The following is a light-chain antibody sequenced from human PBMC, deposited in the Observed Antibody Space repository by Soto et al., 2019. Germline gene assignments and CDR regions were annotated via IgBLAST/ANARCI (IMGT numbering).Light chain of an antibody. J-gene: IGKJ1*01. CDR2: AAS. CDR1: QSISSY. V-gene: IGKV1-39*01. CDR3: QQSYSTS. Sequence: DIQMTQSPSSLSASVGDRVTITCRASQSISSYLNWYQQKPGKAPKLLIYAASSLQSGVPSRFSGSGSGTDFTLNISSLQPEDFATYYCQQSYSTSFGQGTKVEIK.